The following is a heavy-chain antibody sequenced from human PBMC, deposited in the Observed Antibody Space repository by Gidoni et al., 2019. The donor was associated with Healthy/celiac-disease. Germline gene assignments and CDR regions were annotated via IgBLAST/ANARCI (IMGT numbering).Heavy chain of an antibody. CDR1: GGSISSYY. V-gene: IGHV4-59*01. CDR3: ARDFPTPIEPPWYSSRTAFDI. CDR2: IYYSGST. J-gene: IGHJ3*02. Sequence: QVQLQESGPGLVKPSETLSLTCTVSGGSISSYYWSWIRQPPGKGLEWIGYIYYSGSTNYNPSLKSRVTISVDTSKNQFSLKLSSVTAADTAVYYCARDFPTPIEPPWYSSRTAFDIWGQGTMVTVSS. D-gene: IGHD6-13*01.